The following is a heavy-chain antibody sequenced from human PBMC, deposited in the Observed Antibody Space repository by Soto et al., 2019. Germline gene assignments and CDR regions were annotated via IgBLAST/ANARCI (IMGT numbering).Heavy chain of an antibody. V-gene: IGHV3-23*01. J-gene: IGHJ4*02. CDR2: ISATGGTT. CDR3: AKATRVDDYWAL. Sequence: PGGSLSLSFAASGFPFIPNGRTGVRAAPGKGLEWVSVISATGGTTYYADSVKGRFTISRDNSENTLYLQMNSLRAEYTAVYYCAKATRVDDYWALWGQGTLVTVS. D-gene: IGHD4-17*01. CDR1: GFPFIPNG.